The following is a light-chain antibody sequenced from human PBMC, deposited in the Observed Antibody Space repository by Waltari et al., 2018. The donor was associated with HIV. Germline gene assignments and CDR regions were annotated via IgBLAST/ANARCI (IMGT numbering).Light chain of an antibody. CDR1: SSDVGGYNY. Sequence: QSALTQPASVSGSPGQSITISCTGTSSDVGGYNYVSWYQQHPGKAPKLMIYAVSKRPAGVSNRCSGAKSGNTASLTISGLQAEDEADYYGSSYTSSRSYVFGTGTRVTV. CDR2: AVS. J-gene: IGLJ1*01. CDR3: SSYTSSRSYV. V-gene: IGLV2-14*03.